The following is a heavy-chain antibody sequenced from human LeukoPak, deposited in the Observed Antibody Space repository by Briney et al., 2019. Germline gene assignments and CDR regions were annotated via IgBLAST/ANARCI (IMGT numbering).Heavy chain of an antibody. CDR1: GYSISSGYY. CDR3: ARDISGGLRFLEWLPSYYYYMDV. J-gene: IGHJ6*03. V-gene: IGHV4-38-2*02. CDR2: IYHSGST. D-gene: IGHD3-3*01. Sequence: PSETLSLTCTVSGYSISSGYYWGWIRQPPGKGLEWIGSIYHSGSTYYNPSLKSRVTISVDTSKNQFSLKLSSVTAADTAVYYCARDISGGLRFLEWLPSYYYYMDVWGKGTTVTVSS.